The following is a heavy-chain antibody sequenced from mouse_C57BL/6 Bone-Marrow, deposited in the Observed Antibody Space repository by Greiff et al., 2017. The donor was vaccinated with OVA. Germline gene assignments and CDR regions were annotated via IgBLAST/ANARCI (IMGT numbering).Heavy chain of an antibody. V-gene: IGHV1-54*01. D-gene: IGHD2-4*01. Sequence: VQLQESGAELVRPGTSVKVSCKASGYAFTNYLIEWVKQRPGQGLEWIGVINPGSGGTNYNEKFKGKATLTADKSSSTAYMQLSSLTSEDSAVYFCARPYDYDAYAMDYWGQGTSVTVSS. CDR1: GYAFTNYL. CDR3: ARPYDYDAYAMDY. J-gene: IGHJ4*01. CDR2: INPGSGGT.